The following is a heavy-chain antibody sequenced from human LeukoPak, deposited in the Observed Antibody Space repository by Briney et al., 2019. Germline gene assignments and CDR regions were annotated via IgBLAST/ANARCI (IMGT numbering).Heavy chain of an antibody. CDR2: IYPGDSDI. Sequence: GESLKISCKGSGYSFTSYWIGWVRQMPGKGLEWMGIIYPGDSDIKYSPSFQGQVTISADKSISTAYLQWSSLQASDTAIYFCARPIFIAAGDSVDGVAFDIWGQGTMVTVSA. CDR3: ARPIFIAAGDSVDGVAFDI. J-gene: IGHJ3*02. CDR1: GYSFTSYW. V-gene: IGHV5-51*01. D-gene: IGHD6-13*01.